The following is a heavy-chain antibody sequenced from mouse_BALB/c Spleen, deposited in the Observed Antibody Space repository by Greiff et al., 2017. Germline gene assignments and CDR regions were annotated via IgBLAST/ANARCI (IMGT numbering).Heavy chain of an antibody. Sequence: EVQRVESGPGLVKPSQSLSLTCTVTGYSITSDYAWNWIRQFPGNKLEWMGYISYSGSTSYNPSLKSRISITRDTSKNQFFLQLNSVTTEDTATYYCARGVYYGNYVEFAYWGQGTLVTVSA. D-gene: IGHD2-1*01. CDR2: ISYSGST. J-gene: IGHJ3*01. CDR1: GYSITSDYA. CDR3: ARGVYYGNYVEFAY. V-gene: IGHV3-2*02.